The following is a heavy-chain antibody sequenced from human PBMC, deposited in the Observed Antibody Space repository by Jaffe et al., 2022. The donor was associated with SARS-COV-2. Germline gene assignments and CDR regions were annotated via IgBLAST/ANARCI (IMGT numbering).Heavy chain of an antibody. D-gene: IGHD6-13*01. V-gene: IGHV3-48*01. Sequence: EVQLVESGGGLVQPGGSLRLSCAASGVTFNTYNMNWVRQAPGKGLEWVSYISSSSSTIYYADSVKGRFTISRDNAKNSLYLQMNSLRAEDTAVYYCARFGLPAAGSNFDYWGQGTLVTVSS. CDR3: ARFGLPAAGSNFDY. CDR1: GVTFNTYN. CDR2: ISSSSSTI. J-gene: IGHJ4*02.